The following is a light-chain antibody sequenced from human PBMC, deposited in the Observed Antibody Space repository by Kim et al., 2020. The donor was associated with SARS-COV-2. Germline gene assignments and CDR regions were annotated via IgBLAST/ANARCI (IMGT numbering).Light chain of an antibody. J-gene: IGKJ5*01. CDR2: DGS. Sequence: ASVGDRVTITCQASQDIRNFLNWFRQKPGKAPNLLIYDGSNLETGGPSRFSGSGSGTDFTLTINSLQPEDIATYYCQQYNSLPVTFGQGTRLEIK. V-gene: IGKV1-33*01. CDR1: QDIRNF. CDR3: QQYNSLPVT.